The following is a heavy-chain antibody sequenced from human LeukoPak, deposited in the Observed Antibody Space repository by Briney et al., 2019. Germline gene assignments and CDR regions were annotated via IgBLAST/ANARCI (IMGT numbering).Heavy chain of an antibody. J-gene: IGHJ6*03. D-gene: IGHD3-10*01. CDR3: ATHDYYGSGSYYNVGYYYMDV. CDR1: GFTFDDYA. V-gene: IGHV3-43*02. CDR2: ISGDGGST. Sequence: GGSLRLSCAASGFTFDDYAMHWVRQAPGKGLEWVSLISGDGGSTYYADSVKGRFTISRDNSKNSLYLQMNSLRTEDTASYYCATHDYYGSGSYYNVGYYYMDVWGKGTTVTVSS.